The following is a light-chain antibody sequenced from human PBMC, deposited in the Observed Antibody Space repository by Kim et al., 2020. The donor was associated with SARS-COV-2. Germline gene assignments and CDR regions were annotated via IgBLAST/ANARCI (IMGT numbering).Light chain of an antibody. CDR3: NSRDSSGPVV. CDR1: SLRSYY. CDR2: GKN. J-gene: IGLJ2*01. Sequence: GLTQDPAVSVALGQTVRITCQGDSLRSYYASWYQQKPGQAPVLVIYGKNNRPSGLPDRFPGSSSGNTASLTITGAQAEDEADYYCNSRDSSGPVVFG. V-gene: IGLV3-19*01.